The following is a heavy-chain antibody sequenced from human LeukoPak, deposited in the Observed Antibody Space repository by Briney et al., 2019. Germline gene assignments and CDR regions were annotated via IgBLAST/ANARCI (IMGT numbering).Heavy chain of an antibody. V-gene: IGHV3-30-3*01. CDR2: MSHDGSNK. Sequence: GGSLRLSCAASGFPFSGYAMHWVRQAPGKGLEWVAVMSHDGSNKYYASSVDGRFTISRDNSKNTLYLQMDILKTEDTAVYYCARHRGPSLHSSGYFDYWGQGTLVTVSS. D-gene: IGHD3-22*01. CDR3: ARHRGPSLHSSGYFDY. J-gene: IGHJ4*02. CDR1: GFPFSGYA.